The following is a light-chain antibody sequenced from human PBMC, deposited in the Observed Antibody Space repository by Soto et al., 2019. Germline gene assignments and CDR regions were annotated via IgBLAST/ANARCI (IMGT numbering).Light chain of an antibody. Sequence: DLQMTQSPSSLSASVGDRVTITCRASQSISSYLNWYQQKPGKAPKLLIYAASSLQSGVPSRFSGGGSGTDFTLTISSLQPEDFATYYCQQSYSTLYTFGQGTKLEIK. CDR3: QQSYSTLYT. V-gene: IGKV1-39*01. CDR1: QSISSY. J-gene: IGKJ2*01. CDR2: AAS.